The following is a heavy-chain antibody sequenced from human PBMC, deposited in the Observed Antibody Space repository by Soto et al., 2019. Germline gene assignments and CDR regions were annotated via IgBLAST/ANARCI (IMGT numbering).Heavy chain of an antibody. CDR3: AHTPAYYFDY. Sequence: SGPTLVNPTQTLTLTCTFSGFSLSTSGLCVGWIRQPPGKALEWLALIYWDDDKRYSPSLKSRLTITKDTSKNQVVLTLTNVDPVDTATYYCAHTPAYYFDYWGQGALVTVSS. J-gene: IGHJ4*02. CDR2: IYWDDDK. CDR1: GFSLSTSGLC. V-gene: IGHV2-5*02.